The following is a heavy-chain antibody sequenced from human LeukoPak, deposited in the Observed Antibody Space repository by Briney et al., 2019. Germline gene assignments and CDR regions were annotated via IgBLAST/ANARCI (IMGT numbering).Heavy chain of an antibody. J-gene: IGHJ4*02. CDR3: AKEEGTKVYSDY. V-gene: IGHV3-30*02. Sequence: GGSLRLSCAASGFTFSSYDIHWVRQAPGKGLEWVAFIRYDGSNKYYADSVKGRFTISRDNSKNTLYLQMNSLRAEDTAVYYCAKEEGTKVYSDYWGQGTLVTVSS. CDR1: GFTFSSYD. D-gene: IGHD1-14*01. CDR2: IRYDGSNK.